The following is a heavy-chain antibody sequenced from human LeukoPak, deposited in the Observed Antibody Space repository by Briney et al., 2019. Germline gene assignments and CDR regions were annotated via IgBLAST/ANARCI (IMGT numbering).Heavy chain of an antibody. CDR1: GGTFSSYV. Sequence: ASVKVSCKASGGTFSSYVITWVRQAPGQGLEWMGWISAYNGNTNYAQKLQGRVTMTTDTSTSTAYMELRSLRSDDTAVYYCARLSSSGTFDYWGQGTLVTVSS. CDR3: ARLSSSGTFDY. D-gene: IGHD6-13*01. V-gene: IGHV1-18*01. CDR2: ISAYNGNT. J-gene: IGHJ4*02.